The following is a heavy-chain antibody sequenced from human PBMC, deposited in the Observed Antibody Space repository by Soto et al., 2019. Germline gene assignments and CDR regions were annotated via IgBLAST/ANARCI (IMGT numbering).Heavy chain of an antibody. Sequence: EVQLVESGGGLIHPGGSLRLFCAASGFSVNSNYISWVRQAPGKGLEWVSVVYSDGRTYYVDSVKGRFTMSRDPSKNTLHLQMNSLRVEDTAIYYCATSDAPDAVVDYSYGMDVWGQGTAVTVS. CDR1: GFSVNSNY. J-gene: IGHJ6*02. D-gene: IGHD2-15*01. CDR3: ATSDAPDAVVDYSYGMDV. V-gene: IGHV3-53*01. CDR2: VYSDGRT.